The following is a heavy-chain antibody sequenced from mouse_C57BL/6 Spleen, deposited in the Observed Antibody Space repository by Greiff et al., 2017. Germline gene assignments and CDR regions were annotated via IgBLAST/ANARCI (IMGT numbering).Heavy chain of an antibody. CDR3: ARFTTVVAGDY. D-gene: IGHD1-1*01. CDR1: GYAFSSYW. CDR2: IYPGDGDT. J-gene: IGHJ2*01. Sequence: QVQLQQSGAELVKPGASVKISCKASGYAFSSYWMNWVKQRPGKGLEWIGQIYPGDGDTNYNGKFKGKATLTAEKASSTAYMQRSSLTSEDSAVYFCARFTTVVAGDYWGQGTTLTVSS. V-gene: IGHV1-80*01.